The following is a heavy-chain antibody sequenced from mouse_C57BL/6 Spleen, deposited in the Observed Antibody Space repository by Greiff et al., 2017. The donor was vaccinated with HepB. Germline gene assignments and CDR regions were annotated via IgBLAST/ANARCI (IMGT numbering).Heavy chain of an antibody. D-gene: IGHD2-4*01. Sequence: QVQLQQSGAELARPGASVKMSCKASGYTFTSYTMHWVKQRPGQGLEWIGYINPSSGYTKYNQKFKDKATLTADKSSSTAYMQLSSLTSEDSAVYYCARDYDYDEKEFAYWGQGTLVTVSA. J-gene: IGHJ3*01. CDR2: INPSSGYT. CDR3: ARDYDYDEKEFAY. CDR1: GYTFTSYT. V-gene: IGHV1-4*01.